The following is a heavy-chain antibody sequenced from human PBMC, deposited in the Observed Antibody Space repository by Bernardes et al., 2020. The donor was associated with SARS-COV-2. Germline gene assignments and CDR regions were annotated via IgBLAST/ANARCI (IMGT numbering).Heavy chain of an antibody. CDR1: GFTFSSYE. CDR3: ARECPQGGGSCSNFDY. CDR2: ISSSGSTI. D-gene: IGHD2-15*01. Sequence: LSCAASGFTFSSYEMNWVRQAPGKGLEWVSYISSSGSTIYYADSVKGRFTISRDNAKNSLYLQMNSLRAEDTAVYYCARECPQGGGSCSNFDYWGQGTLVTVSS. J-gene: IGHJ4*02. V-gene: IGHV3-48*03.